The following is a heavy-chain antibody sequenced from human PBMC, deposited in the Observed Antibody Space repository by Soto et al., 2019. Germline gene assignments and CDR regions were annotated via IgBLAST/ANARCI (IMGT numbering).Heavy chain of an antibody. D-gene: IGHD2-2*01. CDR2: LSFDGTSK. V-gene: IGHV3-30*18. Sequence: PGGSLRLSCAASGFTFSNYDMHWVRQTPGEGLEWVAVLSFDGTSKNYADSVKGRFTISRDNSKNTLFLQMNSLRTEDTAVYFCAKDFYTVRAPAAPRPHYFDFWGPGALVTVSS. CDR1: GFTFSNYD. CDR3: AKDFYTVRAPAAPRPHYFDF. J-gene: IGHJ4*02.